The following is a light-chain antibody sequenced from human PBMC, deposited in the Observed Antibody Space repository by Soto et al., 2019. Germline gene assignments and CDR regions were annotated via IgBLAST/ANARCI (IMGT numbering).Light chain of an antibody. CDR2: GAS. CDR3: KQHTNWPPLT. V-gene: IGKV3-15*01. J-gene: IGKJ4*01. Sequence: EIVMTQSPATLSVSPGERATLSCRASQSVSSNLACYQQKPGQAPRLLIYGASTRATVIPARFSGSGSGTEFTLTISRLQDEDFAVYYCKQHTNWPPLTFGGGTKVEIK. CDR1: QSVSSN.